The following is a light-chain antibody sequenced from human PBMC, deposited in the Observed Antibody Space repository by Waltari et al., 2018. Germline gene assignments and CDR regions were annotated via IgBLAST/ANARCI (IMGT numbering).Light chain of an antibody. J-gene: IGLJ2*01. CDR1: SSDIGAYDR. Sequence: QAALTQSPSVSGSPGQSVTISCTGSSSDIGAYDRVSWYQQYPGNAPKLVIYEVSKRPSGVSDRVSGSNSGNTASLTISGFQAEDEADYYCSSDASRIAGLFGGGTRLTVL. V-gene: IGLV2-14*01. CDR3: SSDASRIAGL. CDR2: EVS.